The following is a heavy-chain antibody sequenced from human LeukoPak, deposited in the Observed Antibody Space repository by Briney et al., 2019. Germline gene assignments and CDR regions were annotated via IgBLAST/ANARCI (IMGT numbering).Heavy chain of an antibody. Sequence: SQTLSLTCALSGDSISSNSAAWNWIRQSPSRGLEWLGRTYCRSKCYYDYAVSAKGRITISPDTSKNQFSLQLNSVTPEDTAVHYCAADYYDSSGYSLRGFDYWGQGTLVTVSS. CDR3: AADYYDSSGYSLRGFDY. D-gene: IGHD3-22*01. CDR1: GDSISSNSAA. CDR2: TYCRSKCYY. J-gene: IGHJ4*02. V-gene: IGHV6-1*01.